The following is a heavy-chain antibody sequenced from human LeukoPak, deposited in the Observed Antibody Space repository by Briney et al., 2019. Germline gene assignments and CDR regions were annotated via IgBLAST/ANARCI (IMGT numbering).Heavy chain of an antibody. CDR3: TTDTRYSPYNPIDY. J-gene: IGHJ4*02. V-gene: IGHV3-15*01. CDR1: GFTFTDAW. Sequence: GGSLRLSCTASGFTFTDAWMSWVRQAPGRGLEWVGRIKTKSEGGATGYAAPVKGRFTISRDDSNNTLYLQMNSLKTEDTAVYYCTTDTRYSPYNPIDYWGQGTLVTVSS. D-gene: IGHD2-15*01. CDR2: IKTKSEGGAT.